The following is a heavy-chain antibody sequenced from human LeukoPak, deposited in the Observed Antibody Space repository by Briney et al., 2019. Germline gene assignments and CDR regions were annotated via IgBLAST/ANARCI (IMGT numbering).Heavy chain of an antibody. CDR3: ARVYSSGWTIFDY. J-gene: IGHJ4*02. D-gene: IGHD6-19*01. CDR1: GFTLSDYY. Sequence: GGSLRLSCAASGFTLSDYYMSWIRQAPGKGLEWVSYISSSSSYTNYADSVKGRFTISRDNAENSLYLQMNSLRAEDTAVYYCARVYSSGWTIFDYWGQGTLVTVSS. CDR2: ISSSSSYT. V-gene: IGHV3-11*05.